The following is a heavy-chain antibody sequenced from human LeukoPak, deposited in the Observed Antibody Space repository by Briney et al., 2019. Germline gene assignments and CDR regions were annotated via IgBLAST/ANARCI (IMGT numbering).Heavy chain of an antibody. V-gene: IGHV4-39*07. Sequence: SETLSLTCTVSGGSISSSSYYWGWIRQPPGKGLEWIGSIYYSGSTNCNPSLKSRVTISVDTSKNQFSLKLSSVTAADTAVYYCARCAYYGSGSYWWFDPWGQGTLVTVSS. D-gene: IGHD3-10*01. J-gene: IGHJ5*02. CDR3: ARCAYYGSGSYWWFDP. CDR2: IYYSGST. CDR1: GGSISSSSYY.